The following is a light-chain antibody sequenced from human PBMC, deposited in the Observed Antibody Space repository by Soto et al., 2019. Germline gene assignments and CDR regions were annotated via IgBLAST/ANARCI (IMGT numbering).Light chain of an antibody. V-gene: IGKV1-5*03. Sequence: DIQMTQSPSTLSASVGDRVAITCRASQSISIWLAWYQQKPGKAPKLLIYKASSLESGVPSRFSGSGSGTEFTLTISSLQPDDFATDYCQQYNNYPWTFGQGTKVEIK. CDR2: KAS. J-gene: IGKJ1*01. CDR1: QSISIW. CDR3: QQYNNYPWT.